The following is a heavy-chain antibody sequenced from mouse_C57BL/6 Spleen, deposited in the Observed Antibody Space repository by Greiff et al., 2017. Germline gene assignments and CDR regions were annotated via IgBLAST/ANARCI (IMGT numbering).Heavy chain of an antibody. Sequence: EVHLVASGGGLVKPGGSLKLSCAASGFTFSDYGMHWVRQAPEKGLEWVAYISSGSSTIYYADTVTGRFTFSRANAKTTLFLQMSRLRSEDTAMYYCARRVGTSGYFGYWGQGTTLTVSS. CDR1: GFTFSDYG. J-gene: IGHJ2*01. V-gene: IGHV5-17*01. D-gene: IGHD2-14*01. CDR2: ISSGSSTI. CDR3: ARRVGTSGYFGY.